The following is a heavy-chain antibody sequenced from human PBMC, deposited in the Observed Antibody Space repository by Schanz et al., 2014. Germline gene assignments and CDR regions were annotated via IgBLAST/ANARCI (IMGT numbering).Heavy chain of an antibody. J-gene: IGHJ4*02. Sequence: QVQLVQSGGEMKKPGASVKVSCKASGYTFTDYGLSWVRQAPGQGLEWMGMINPSGGSTTYAQKFQGRVTMTRDTSTSTVYMELSSLRSEDTAVYYCARGRTFDYWGQGTLVTVSS. CDR1: GYTFTDYG. CDR3: ARGRTFDY. V-gene: IGHV1-46*01. CDR2: INPSGGST.